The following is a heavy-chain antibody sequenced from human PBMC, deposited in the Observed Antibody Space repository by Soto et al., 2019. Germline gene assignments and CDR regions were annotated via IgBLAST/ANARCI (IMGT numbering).Heavy chain of an antibody. D-gene: IGHD3-3*01. CDR2: FNHSGST. V-gene: IGHV4-34*01. CDR3: ARAAPRSDVWSGYYRTKSDSDGIYYYYGMDV. Sequence: QVQLQQWGAGLLKPSETLSLTCAVYGGSFSGYYWSWIRQPPGKGLEWIGEFNHSGSTNYNPSLKSRVTISVDTSKHQGSLKLSFVTAADTDVYYCARAAPRSDVWSGYYRTKSDSDGIYYYYGMDVWGQGTTVTVSS. J-gene: IGHJ6*02. CDR1: GGSFSGYY.